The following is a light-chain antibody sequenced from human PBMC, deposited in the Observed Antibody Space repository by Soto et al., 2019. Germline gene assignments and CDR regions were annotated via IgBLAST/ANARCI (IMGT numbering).Light chain of an antibody. Sequence: EIVMTQSPATLSVSPGERATLSCSASQNINNNLAWYQQKPGQGHRLLIYGASSRATGIPARFSGSGSGTGFTLTISSLQSEDFAIYYCQQYNNWPLTFGGGTKVEIK. CDR2: GAS. V-gene: IGKV3-15*01. J-gene: IGKJ4*01. CDR1: QNINNN. CDR3: QQYNNWPLT.